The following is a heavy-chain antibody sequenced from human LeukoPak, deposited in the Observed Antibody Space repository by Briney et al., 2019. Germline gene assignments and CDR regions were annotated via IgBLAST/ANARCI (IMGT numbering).Heavy chain of an antibody. Sequence: ASVKVSCKASGYTFTIYYMHWVRQAPGQGLEWIGIINPSGGSTNYAQNFQGRVTMTRDTSTSTVYMELCSLRSEDTAVYYCARDYFDNWGQGTLVTVSS. CDR3: ARDYFDN. V-gene: IGHV1-46*01. CDR2: INPSGGST. CDR1: GYTFTIYY. J-gene: IGHJ4*02.